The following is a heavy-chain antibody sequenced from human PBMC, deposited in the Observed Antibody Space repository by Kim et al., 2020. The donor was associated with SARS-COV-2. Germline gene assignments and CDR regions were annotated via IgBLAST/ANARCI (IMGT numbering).Heavy chain of an antibody. J-gene: IGHJ4*02. Sequence: ASVKVSCKASGYTFTSYGISWVRQAPGQGLEWMGWISAYNGNTNYAQKLQGRVTMTTDTSTSTAYMELRSLRSDDTAVYYCVFSPYGSGSYYFDYWGQGTLVTVSS. CDR3: VFSPYGSGSYYFDY. D-gene: IGHD3-10*01. V-gene: IGHV1-18*04. CDR2: ISAYNGNT. CDR1: GYTFTSYG.